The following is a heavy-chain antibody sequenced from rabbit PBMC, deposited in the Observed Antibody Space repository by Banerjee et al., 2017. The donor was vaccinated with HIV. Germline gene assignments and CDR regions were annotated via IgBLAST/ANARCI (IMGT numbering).Heavy chain of an antibody. CDR1: GFDFSDKYV. J-gene: IGHJ3*01. D-gene: IGHD8-1*01. V-gene: IGHV1S45*01. CDR2: INTISGDT. Sequence: QEQLEESGGDLVKPEGSLTLTCKASGFDFSDKYVMCWVRQAPGKGLEWIACINTISGDTVYATWAKGRFTISKSSSTTVTLQMTSLTAADTATYFCARTHYSGASYFWLWGQGTLVTVS. CDR3: ARTHYSGASYFWL.